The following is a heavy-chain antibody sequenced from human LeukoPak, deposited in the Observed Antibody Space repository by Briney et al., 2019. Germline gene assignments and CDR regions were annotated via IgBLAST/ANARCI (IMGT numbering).Heavy chain of an antibody. D-gene: IGHD6-19*01. V-gene: IGHV3-33*01. Sequence: QTGGSLRLSCAASGFTFSSYGMHWVRQAPGKGLEWVAVIWYDGSNKYYADSVKGRFTISRDNSKNTLYLQMNSLRAEDTAVYYCARDRIAVAPDAFDIWGQGTMVTVSS. CDR1: GFTFSSYG. J-gene: IGHJ3*02. CDR2: IWYDGSNK. CDR3: ARDRIAVAPDAFDI.